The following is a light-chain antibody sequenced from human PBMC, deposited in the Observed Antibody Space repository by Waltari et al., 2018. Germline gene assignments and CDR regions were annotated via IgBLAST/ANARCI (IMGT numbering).Light chain of an antibody. Sequence: TCRASQSISSWLAWYQQKPGTAPKLLIYQASSLESGVPSGFSGSGSGTEFTLTISSLQPDDFATYYCQQYNRYSYTFGQGTKLQIE. CDR2: QAS. CDR1: QSISSW. J-gene: IGKJ2*01. CDR3: QQYNRYSYT. V-gene: IGKV1-5*03.